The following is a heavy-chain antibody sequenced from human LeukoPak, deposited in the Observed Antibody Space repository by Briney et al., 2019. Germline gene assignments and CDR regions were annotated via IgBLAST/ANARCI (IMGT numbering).Heavy chain of an antibody. J-gene: IGHJ4*02. CDR3: ARQTGSGLFTLP. CDR1: GVSISTSNSY. Sequence: SETLSLTCTVSGVSISTSNSYWGWIRQPPGRGLEWIGSMYYTGNTYYNASLKSRVTISIDTSKNQISLRLTSVTATDTAMYYCARQTGSGLFTLPGGQGTLVTVSS. CDR2: MYYTGNT. V-gene: IGHV4-39*01. D-gene: IGHD3/OR15-3a*01.